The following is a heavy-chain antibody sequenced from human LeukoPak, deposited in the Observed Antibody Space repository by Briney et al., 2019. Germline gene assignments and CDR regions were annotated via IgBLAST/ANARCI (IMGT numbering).Heavy chain of an antibody. CDR1: GYPISTGYY. V-gene: IGHV4-38-2*02. CDR3: ARDEGDYYDSSGRLIK. J-gene: IGHJ4*02. Sequence: SETLSLTCTVSGYPISTGYYWDWIRQPPGKGLEWIGTFYHGGSTYYNPSLKSRVTISVDTSKNQFSLNLTSVTAADTAVYYCARDEGDYYDSSGRLIKWGQGTLVTVSS. CDR2: FYHGGST. D-gene: IGHD3-22*01.